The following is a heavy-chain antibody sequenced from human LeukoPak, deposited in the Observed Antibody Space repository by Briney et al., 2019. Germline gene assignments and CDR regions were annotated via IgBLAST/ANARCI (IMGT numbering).Heavy chain of an antibody. V-gene: IGHV4-34*01. CDR2: INHSGST. CDR1: GGSFSGYY. D-gene: IGHD3-22*01. CDR3: ARKDSYYYDSSGYLAYYFDY. Sequence: TPSETLSLTCAAYGGSFSGYYWSWIRQPPGKGLEWIGEINHSGSTNYNPSLKSRVTISVDTSKNQFSLKLSSVTAADTAVYYCARKDSYYYDSSGYLAYYFDYWGQGTLVTVSS. J-gene: IGHJ4*02.